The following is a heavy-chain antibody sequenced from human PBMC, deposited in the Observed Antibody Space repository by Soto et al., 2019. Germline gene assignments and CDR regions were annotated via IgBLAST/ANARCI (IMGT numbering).Heavy chain of an antibody. V-gene: IGHV1-69*13. Sequence: SVKVSCKASGGTFSSYAISWVRQAPGQGLEWMGGIIPIFGTANYAQKFQGRVTITADESTSTAYMELSSLRSEDTAVYYCASYYGSGSYYKIGYYYGMDVWGQGTTVTVSS. CDR1: GGTFSSYA. CDR2: IIPIFGTA. D-gene: IGHD3-10*01. J-gene: IGHJ6*02. CDR3: ASYYGSGSYYKIGYYYGMDV.